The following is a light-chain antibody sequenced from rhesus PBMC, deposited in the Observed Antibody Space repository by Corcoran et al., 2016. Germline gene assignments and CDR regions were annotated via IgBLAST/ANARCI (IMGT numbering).Light chain of an antibody. CDR2: KAS. Sequence: DIQMTQSPSSLSASVGDTVTITCRASQAISSWLAWYQLKPGKAPKLLIYKASSLQSGVQSRFSGSRSGTDFTLTISSLQSEDFATFYCQQYEIRPWTFGQGTKVEIK. J-gene: IGKJ1*01. V-gene: IGKV1-22*01. CDR3: QQYEIRPWT. CDR1: QAISSW.